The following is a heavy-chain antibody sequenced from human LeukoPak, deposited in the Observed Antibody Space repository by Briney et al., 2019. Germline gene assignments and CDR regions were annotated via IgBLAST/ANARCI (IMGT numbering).Heavy chain of an antibody. CDR1: GYSISSGYY. CDR2: IYHSGST. V-gene: IGHV4-38-2*02. D-gene: IGHD5-12*01. CDR3: ARVLVATGGSWFDP. Sequence: SETLSLTCTVSGYSISSGYYWGWIRQPPGKGLEWIGSIYHSGSTYYNPSLKSRVTISVDTSKNQFSLKLSSVTAADTAVYYCARVLVATGGSWFDPWGQGTLVTVSS. J-gene: IGHJ5*02.